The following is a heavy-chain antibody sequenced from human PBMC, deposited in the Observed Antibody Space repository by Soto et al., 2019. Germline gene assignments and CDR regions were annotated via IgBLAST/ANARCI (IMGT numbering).Heavy chain of an antibody. CDR1: GFSFRSYA. Sequence: HPGGSLRLSCETSGFSFRSYAMTWVRQAPGQGLEWVASISSSGINIYYADSVRGRFTISRDNSKNTLFLQMNSLRVDDTAVYYCAKDTTVTTIPPYWGQGTQVTVSS. J-gene: IGHJ4*02. V-gene: IGHV3-23*01. CDR3: AKDTTVTTIPPY. CDR2: ISSSGINI. D-gene: IGHD1-1*01.